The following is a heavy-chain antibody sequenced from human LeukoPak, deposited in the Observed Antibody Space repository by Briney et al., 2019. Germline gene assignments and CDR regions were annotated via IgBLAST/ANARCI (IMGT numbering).Heavy chain of an antibody. Sequence: GASVKVSCKASGYTFTAYYMHWVRQAPGQGLEWMGRINPNSGGTNYAQKFQDRVTMTWDTSISTGYMELSRLRSDDTAVYYCARDLRGIAAHDAFDIWGQGTMVAVSS. CDR3: ARDLRGIAAHDAFDI. D-gene: IGHD6-13*01. J-gene: IGHJ3*02. V-gene: IGHV1-2*06. CDR2: INPNSGGT. CDR1: GYTFTAYY.